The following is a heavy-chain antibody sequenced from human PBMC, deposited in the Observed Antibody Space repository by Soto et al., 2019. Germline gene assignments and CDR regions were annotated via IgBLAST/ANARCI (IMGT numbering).Heavy chain of an antibody. D-gene: IGHD3-10*02. V-gene: IGHV3-15*07. CDR3: PTETYYYDPGNNWFDP. CDR2: IKTKTDGETT. Sequence: PGGSLRLSCAASGFTFSHAWMNWVRQAPGKGLEWIGRIKTKTDGETTDYAAPVKGRFTISRDDSKNTLYLQMDSLKTEDTAVYYCPTETYYYDPGNNWFDPGGQEPLFTVPS. J-gene: IGHJ5*02. CDR1: GFTFSHAW.